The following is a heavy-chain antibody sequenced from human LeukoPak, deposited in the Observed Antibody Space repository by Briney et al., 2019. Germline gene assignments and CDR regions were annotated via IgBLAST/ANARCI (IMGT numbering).Heavy chain of an antibody. Sequence: GGSLRLSCEASGFSFSSYNVDWGPQTPGKGLELISSIPTSSSYTFYADSVKGRSTISRDNARNSLYLQMNSLTAEDTAVYYCARDPYNGAYGDTYYYFMDVWGKGTTVTISS. CDR3: ARDPYNGAYGDTYYYFMDV. J-gene: IGHJ6*03. D-gene: IGHD2-8*01. CDR1: GFSFSSYN. V-gene: IGHV3-21*01. CDR2: IPTSSSYT.